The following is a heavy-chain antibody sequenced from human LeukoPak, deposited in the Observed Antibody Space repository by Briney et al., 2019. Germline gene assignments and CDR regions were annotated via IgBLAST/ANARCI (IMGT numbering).Heavy chain of an antibody. D-gene: IGHD3-10*01. CDR1: GGSISTYY. J-gene: IGHJ5*02. Sequence: SETLSLTCTVSGGSISTYYWTWIRQPPGKGLEWIGHIYYSGSTKYNPSLESRVTISVDTSKNQFSLKVTSVTAADTALYYCARIKATMVRGVMEWFDPWGQGTLVTVSS. V-gene: IGHV4-59*01. CDR3: ARIKATMVRGVMEWFDP. CDR2: IYYSGST.